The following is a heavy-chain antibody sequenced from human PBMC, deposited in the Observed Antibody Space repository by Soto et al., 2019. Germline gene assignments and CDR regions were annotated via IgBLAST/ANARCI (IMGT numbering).Heavy chain of an antibody. J-gene: IGHJ2*01. CDR1: GLSFSRYS. CDR2: ISSSSSYI. CDR3: ARAPSWYFDL. V-gene: IGHV3-21*01. Sequence: EVQLVESGGGLVKPGGSLRLSCAASGLSFSRYSMNWVRQAPGKGLEWVSSISSSSSYIYYGDSVKGRFTISRDNAKNSLYLQMNSLGAEDTAVYYCARAPSWYFDLWGRGTLVTVSS.